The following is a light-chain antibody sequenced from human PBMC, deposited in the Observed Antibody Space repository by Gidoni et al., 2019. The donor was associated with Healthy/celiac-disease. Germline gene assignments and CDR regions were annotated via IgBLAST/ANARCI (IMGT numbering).Light chain of an antibody. J-gene: IGLJ2*01. V-gene: IGLV1-44*01. Sequence: QSVLTQPPSASGTPGQRVTISCSGSSPNIGSNTVNWYQHLPGTAPKLLIYSNKQRPSGVPDRFSGSKSGTSASLAISGLQSEDEADYYCAAWDDSLNGVVFGGGTKLTVL. CDR1: SPNIGSNT. CDR2: SNK. CDR3: AAWDDSLNGVV.